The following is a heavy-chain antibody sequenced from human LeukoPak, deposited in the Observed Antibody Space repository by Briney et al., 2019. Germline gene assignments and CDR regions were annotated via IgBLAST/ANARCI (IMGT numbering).Heavy chain of an antibody. CDR3: ARLIGSVDTAVDY. CDR2: ISDSGGST. D-gene: IGHD5-18*01. J-gene: IGHJ4*02. CDR1: GFTFSSYA. Sequence: PGGSLRLSCAASGFTFSSYAMNWVRQAPGKGLEWVSAISDSGGSTYYADSVKGRFTISRDNSKNTLYLQMNSLSAEDTAVYYCARLIGSVDTAVDYWGQGTLVTVSS. V-gene: IGHV3-23*01.